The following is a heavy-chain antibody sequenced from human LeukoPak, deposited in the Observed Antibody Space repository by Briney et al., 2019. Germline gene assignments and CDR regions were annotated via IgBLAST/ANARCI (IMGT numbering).Heavy chain of an antibody. CDR1: GFTFSSYG. CDR3: AKGGDIVEVIGLQPSGY. V-gene: IGHV3-30*02. Sequence: GGSLRLSCAASGFTFSSYGMHWVRQAPGKGLEWVAFIRYDGSNKYYADSVKGRFTISRDNSKNTLYLQMNSLRAEDTAVYYCAKGGDIVEVIGLQPSGYWGQGTLVTVSS. J-gene: IGHJ4*02. CDR2: IRYDGSNK. D-gene: IGHD2-2*01.